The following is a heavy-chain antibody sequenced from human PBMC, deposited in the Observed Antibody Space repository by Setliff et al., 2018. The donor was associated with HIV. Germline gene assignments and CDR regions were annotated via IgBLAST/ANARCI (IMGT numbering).Heavy chain of an antibody. V-gene: IGHV4-4*08. CDR3: ARDKEGATHAYDI. CDR2: IYNSGST. CDR1: GGSISSYF. J-gene: IGHJ3*02. D-gene: IGHD1-26*01. Sequence: NPSETLSLTCAVSGGSISSYFWSWVRQSPGKGLEWIGYIYNSGSTRYNPSLESRVTISVDTSKNEFSLKLTSVTAADTAVYYCARDKEGATHAYDIWGQGTMVTVSS.